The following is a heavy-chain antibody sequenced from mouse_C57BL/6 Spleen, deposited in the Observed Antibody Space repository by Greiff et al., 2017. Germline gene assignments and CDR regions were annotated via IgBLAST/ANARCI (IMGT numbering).Heavy chain of an antibody. Sequence: VQLQQPGAELVRPGSSVKLSCKASGYTFTSYWMDWVKQRPGQGLEWIGNIYPSDSETHYNQKFKDKATLTVDKSSSTAYMQLSSLTSEDSAVYYCAREGPYWYFDVWGTGTTVTVSS. CDR1: GYTFTSYW. J-gene: IGHJ1*03. V-gene: IGHV1-61*01. CDR2: IYPSDSET. D-gene: IGHD3-3*01. CDR3: AREGPYWYFDV.